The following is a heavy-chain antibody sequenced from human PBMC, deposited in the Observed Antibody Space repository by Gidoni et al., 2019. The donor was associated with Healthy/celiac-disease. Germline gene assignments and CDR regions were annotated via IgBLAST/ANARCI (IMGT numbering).Heavy chain of an antibody. V-gene: IGHV4-4*07. CDR1: GGSISSYY. D-gene: IGHD4-17*01. CDR3: ARDRATVTTGWFDP. Sequence: QVQLQESGPGLVKPSETLSLTCTVSGGSISSYYWSWIRQPAGKGLEWIGRIYTSGSTNYNPSLKSRVTMSVDTSKNQFSLKLSSVTAADTAVYYCARDRATVTTGWFDPWGQGTLVTVSS. J-gene: IGHJ5*02. CDR2: IYTSGST.